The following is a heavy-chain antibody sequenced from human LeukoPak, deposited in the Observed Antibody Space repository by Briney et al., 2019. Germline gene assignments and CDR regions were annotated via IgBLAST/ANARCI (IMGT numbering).Heavy chain of an antibody. D-gene: IGHD2-2*01. CDR1: GGSFSGYY. CDR3: ARGGPRYCSSTACYRKDNWFDP. CDR2: INHSGST. J-gene: IGHJ5*02. Sequence: SETLSLTCAVYGGSFSGYYWSWIRQPPGKGLEWIGEINHSGSTNYNPSPKSRVTISVDTSKNQFSLKLSSVTAADTAVYYCARGGPRYCSSTACYRKDNWFDPWGQGTLVTVSS. V-gene: IGHV4-34*01.